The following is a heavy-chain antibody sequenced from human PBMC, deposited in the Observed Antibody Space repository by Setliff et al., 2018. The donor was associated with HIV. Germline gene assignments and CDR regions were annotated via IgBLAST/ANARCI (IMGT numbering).Heavy chain of an antibody. CDR3: ARDDSNGNTDAFDI. D-gene: IGHD5-18*01. CDR2: IKQDGSKA. V-gene: IGHV3-7*04. Sequence: GGSLRLSCAASGFTFRSYWMSWVRQAPGKGLEWVADIKQDGSKAYYMDSVKGRFTISRDNPKNSLYLQMTSLRAEDTAVYYCARDDSNGNTDAFDIWGQGTTVTVSS. CDR1: GFTFRSYW. J-gene: IGHJ3*02.